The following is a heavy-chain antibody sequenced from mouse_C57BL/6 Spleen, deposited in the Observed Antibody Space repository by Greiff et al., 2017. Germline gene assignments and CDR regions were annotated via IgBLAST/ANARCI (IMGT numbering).Heavy chain of an antibody. J-gene: IGHJ4*01. CDR1: GFTFSDYG. CDR3: ARGYSIVTTNYAMDY. D-gene: IGHD2-5*01. CDR2: ISSGSSTI. Sequence: EVMLVESGGGLVKPGGSLKLSCAASGFTFSDYGMHWVRQAPEKGLEWVAYISSGSSTIYYADTVKGRFTISRDNAKNTLFLQMTSLRSEDTSMYYCARGYSIVTTNYAMDYWGQGTSVTVSS. V-gene: IGHV5-17*01.